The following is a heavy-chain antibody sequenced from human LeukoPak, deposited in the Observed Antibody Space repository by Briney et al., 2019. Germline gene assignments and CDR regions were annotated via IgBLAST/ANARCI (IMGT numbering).Heavy chain of an antibody. J-gene: IGHJ4*02. Sequence: GESLKISCKGSGYSFTTYWIGGVRQMPGKGLEWVGIVYPGDSDTRYSPSFQGQVTISADKSISTAYLQWSSLKASDTAMYYCARETTVTTSVWGYWGQGTLVTVSS. CDR2: VYPGDSDT. D-gene: IGHD4-11*01. CDR3: ARETTVTTSVWGY. V-gene: IGHV5-51*01. CDR1: GYSFTTYW.